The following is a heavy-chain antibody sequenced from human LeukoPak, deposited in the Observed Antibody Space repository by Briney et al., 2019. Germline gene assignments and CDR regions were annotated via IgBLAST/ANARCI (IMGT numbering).Heavy chain of an antibody. CDR1: GFNFPSFW. D-gene: IGHD4-23*01. CDR2: INQDGTQI. J-gene: IGHJ4*02. Sequence: GGSLRLACSASGFNFPSFWMTWFRQSPGKGLEWVANINQDGTQIHFLDSLRGRFTISRDNARDSLFLHLTGLRAEDTALYFCVRYSLHRGRILSSDSRWDYWGQGSLVIVSS. CDR3: VRYSLHRGRILSSDSRWDY. V-gene: IGHV3-7*01.